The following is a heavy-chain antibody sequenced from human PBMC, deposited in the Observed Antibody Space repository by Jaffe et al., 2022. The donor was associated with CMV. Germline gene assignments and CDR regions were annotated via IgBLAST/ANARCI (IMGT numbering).Heavy chain of an antibody. CDR1: GFTFSDYY. Sequence: QVQLVESGGGFVKPGGSLRLSCAASGFTFSDYYMSWVRQAPGRGLEWVSYISSRGRSIYYADSVKGRFTISRDNAKNSLFLRMNSLRAEDTAVYYCARVSLDSSSFYGMDVWGQGTAVTVSS. D-gene: IGHD6-13*01. CDR3: ARVSLDSSSFYGMDV. V-gene: IGHV3-11*01. J-gene: IGHJ6*02. CDR2: ISSRGRSI.